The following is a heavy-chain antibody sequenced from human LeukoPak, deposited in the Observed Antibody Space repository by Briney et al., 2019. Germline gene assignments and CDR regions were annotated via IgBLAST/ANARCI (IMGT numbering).Heavy chain of an antibody. CDR3: ARESGIAAAGTVYPFDY. CDR1: GGTFSSYA. CDR2: IIPILGIA. D-gene: IGHD6-13*01. J-gene: IGHJ4*02. Sequence: ASVKVSCKASGGTFSSYAISWVRQAPGQGLEWMGRIIPILGIANYAQKFQGRVTITADKSTSTAYMELSSLRSEDTAVYYCARESGIAAAGTVYPFDYWGQGTLVTVSS. V-gene: IGHV1-69*04.